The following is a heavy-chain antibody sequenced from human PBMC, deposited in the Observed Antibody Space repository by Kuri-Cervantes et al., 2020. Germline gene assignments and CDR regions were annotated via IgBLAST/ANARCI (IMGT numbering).Heavy chain of an antibody. CDR2: ISAYNGDT. CDR3: ARGGRYDSSGYYY. J-gene: IGHJ4*02. V-gene: IGHV1-18*01. CDR1: GYSFTSYG. Sequence: ASVKVSCKASGYSFTSYGITWVRQAPGQGLERTGWISAYNGDTNYAQKLQGRVTMTTDTSTSTAYMELRSLRSDDTAVYYCARGGRYDSSGYYYWGQGALVTVSS. D-gene: IGHD3-22*01.